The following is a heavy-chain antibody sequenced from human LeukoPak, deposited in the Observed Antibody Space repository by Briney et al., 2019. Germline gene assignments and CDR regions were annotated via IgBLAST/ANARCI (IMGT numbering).Heavy chain of an antibody. CDR1: GGSISSYY. CDR2: IYTSGST. CDR3: AREELWSRYYFDY. J-gene: IGHJ4*02. D-gene: IGHD5-18*01. V-gene: IGHV4-4*07. Sequence: SETLSLTCTVSGGSISSYYWSWIRQPAGKGLEWIGRIYTSGSTNYNPSLKGRVTMSVDTSKNQFSLKLSSVTAADTAVCYCAREELWSRYYFDYWGQGTLVTVSS.